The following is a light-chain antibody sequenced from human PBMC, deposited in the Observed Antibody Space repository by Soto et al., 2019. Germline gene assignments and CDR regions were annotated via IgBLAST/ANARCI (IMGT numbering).Light chain of an antibody. Sequence: QSVLTQSASVSGSPGQSITISCTGTSSDVGSYNHVSWYQQHPGEVPKLIIFNVNDRPSGVSNRFSGSKSGNTASLTISGLRAKAEADYYCSSFPSSTTYVSGTGTRVPVL. CDR1: SSDVGSYNH. CDR3: SSFPSSTTYV. V-gene: IGLV2-14*01. J-gene: IGLJ1*01. CDR2: NVN.